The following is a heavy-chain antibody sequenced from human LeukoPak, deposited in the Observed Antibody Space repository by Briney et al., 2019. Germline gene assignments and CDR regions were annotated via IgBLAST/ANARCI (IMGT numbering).Heavy chain of an antibody. CDR2: INANNGNT. J-gene: IGHJ4*02. Sequence: ASVKFSCKASGYTFTSYGITWVRQAPGQGLEWMGWINANNGNTNYAQNLQGRVTMTRDTSTSTAYMEVRSLRSDDTAVYYCARGPIAAAGDYWGQGTLVTVSS. D-gene: IGHD6-13*01. V-gene: IGHV1-18*01. CDR1: GYTFTSYG. CDR3: ARGPIAAAGDY.